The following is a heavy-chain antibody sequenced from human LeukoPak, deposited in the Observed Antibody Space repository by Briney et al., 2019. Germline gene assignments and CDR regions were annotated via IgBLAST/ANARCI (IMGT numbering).Heavy chain of an antibody. CDR1: GGSISSYY. Sequence: SETLSLTCTVSGGSISSYYWSWIRQPAGKGLEWIGRIYTSGSTNYNTSLKSRVTMSVDTSKNQFSLKLSAVTAADTAVYYCTIAAAAPYFDYWGQGTLVTVSS. CDR2: IYTSGST. D-gene: IGHD6-13*01. CDR3: TIAAAAPYFDY. V-gene: IGHV4-4*07. J-gene: IGHJ4*02.